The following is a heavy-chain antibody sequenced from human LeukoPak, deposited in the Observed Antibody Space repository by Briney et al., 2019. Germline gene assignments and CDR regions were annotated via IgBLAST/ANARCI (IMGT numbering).Heavy chain of an antibody. CDR1: GYTFTSYY. V-gene: IGHV1-24*01. CDR2: FDPEDGET. Sequence: RASVKVSCKASGYTFTSYYMHWVRQAPGKGLEWMGGFDPEDGETIYAQKFQGRVTMTEDTSTDTAYMELSSLRSEDTAVYYCATVGRQLDRPLLGYWFDPWGQGTLVTVSS. CDR3: ATVGRQLDRPLLGYWFDP. D-gene: IGHD1-1*01. J-gene: IGHJ5*02.